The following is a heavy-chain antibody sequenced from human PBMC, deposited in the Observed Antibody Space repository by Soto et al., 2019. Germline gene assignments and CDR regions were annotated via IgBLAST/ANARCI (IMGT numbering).Heavy chain of an antibody. CDR2: IVVGSGNT. CDR1: GFTFTSSA. J-gene: IGHJ2*01. V-gene: IGHV1-58*02. CDR3: ASVWGSYRPGNWYFYL. D-gene: IGHD3-16*02. Sequence: QMQLVQSGPEVKKPGTSVKVSCKASGFTFTSSAMQWVRQARGQRLEWIGWIVVGSGNTNYAQKFQERVTITRDMSTSTDYMELSSLRSEDTAVYYCASVWGSYRPGNWYFYLWGRCTLVTVSS.